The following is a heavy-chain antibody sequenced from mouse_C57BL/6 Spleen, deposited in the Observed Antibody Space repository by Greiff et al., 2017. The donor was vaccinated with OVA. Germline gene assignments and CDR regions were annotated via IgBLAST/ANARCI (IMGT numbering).Heavy chain of an antibody. J-gene: IGHJ3*01. CDR2: ISYDGSN. CDR3: ARGGYGYDSSWFAY. D-gene: IGHD2-2*01. Sequence: EVQLQESGPGLVKPSQSLSLTCSVTGYSITSGYYWNWIRQFPGNKLEWMGYISYDGSNNYNPSLKNRISITRDTSKNQFFLKLNSVTTEDTATYYCARGGYGYDSSWFAYWGQGTLVTVSA. CDR1: GYSITSGYY. V-gene: IGHV3-6*01.